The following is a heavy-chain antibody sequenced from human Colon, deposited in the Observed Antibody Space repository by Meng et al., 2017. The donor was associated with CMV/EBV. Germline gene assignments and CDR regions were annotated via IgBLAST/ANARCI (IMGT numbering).Heavy chain of an antibody. V-gene: IGHV2-5*01. D-gene: IGHD2-8*01. J-gene: IGHJ4*02. CDR1: GFSRSTSGEG. CDR2: IYWNDEK. CDR3: AHRHAVLIFDY. Sequence: QITLKESGPTLVKPTQTLTPTCTFSGFSRSTSGEGVGWIRQSPGKALEWLGLIYWNDEKHYSPSLKNRLTITKDTSKDQVVLIMTNMDPVDTGTYYCAHRHAVLIFDYWGQGTLVTVSS.